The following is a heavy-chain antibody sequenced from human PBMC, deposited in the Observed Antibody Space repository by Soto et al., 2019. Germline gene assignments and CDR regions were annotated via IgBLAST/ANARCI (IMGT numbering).Heavy chain of an antibody. V-gene: IGHV1-2*02. CDR2: MNPDSGGT. CDR3: ARGRDSGVIDY. CDR1: GYTFTGNY. Sequence: VASVKVSCKASGYTFTGNYIHWVRQAPGQGPEWMGWMNPDSGGTDYAQNFQGRVTMTRDTSINTAYMELNGLSSDDTAIYFCARGRDSGVIDYWGQGTQVTVSS. D-gene: IGHD2-15*01. J-gene: IGHJ4*02.